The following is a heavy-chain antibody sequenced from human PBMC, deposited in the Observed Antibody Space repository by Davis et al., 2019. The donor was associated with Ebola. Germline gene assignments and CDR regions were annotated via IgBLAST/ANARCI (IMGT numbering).Heavy chain of an antibody. D-gene: IGHD6-19*01. Sequence: PGGSLRLSCAASGFTFNNYAMNWVRQAPGKGLEWVSGISGSGDSTYYADSVKGRFTISRDNSKSTLSLQMNSLRAEDTAVFYCAKAVGNSGWYNFDYWGQGILVTVSS. V-gene: IGHV3-23*01. CDR2: ISGSGDST. CDR1: GFTFNNYA. CDR3: AKAVGNSGWYNFDY. J-gene: IGHJ4*02.